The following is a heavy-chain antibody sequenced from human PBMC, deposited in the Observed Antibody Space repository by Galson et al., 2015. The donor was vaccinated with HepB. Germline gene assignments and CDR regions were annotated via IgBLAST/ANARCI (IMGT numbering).Heavy chain of an antibody. J-gene: IGHJ4*02. V-gene: IGHV3-20*01. D-gene: IGHD6-13*01. CDR1: GFTFDDYG. CDR2: INWNGGST. CDR3: ARGEGSSWSRVDYYFDY. Sequence: SLRLSCAASGFTFDDYGMSWVRQAPGKGLEWVSGINWNGGSTGYADSVKGRFTISRDNAKNSLYLQMNSLRAEDTALYHCARGEGSSWSRVDYYFDYWGQGTLVTVSS.